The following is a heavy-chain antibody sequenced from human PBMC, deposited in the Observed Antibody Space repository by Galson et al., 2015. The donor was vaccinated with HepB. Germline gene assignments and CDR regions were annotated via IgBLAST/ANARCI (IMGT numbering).Heavy chain of an antibody. CDR2: INAGNGNT. CDR3: ARVGYYYYHMDV. Sequence: SVKVSCKASGYTFTSYAMHWVRQAPGQRLEWMGWINAGNGNTKYSQKFQGRVTITRDTSASTAYMELSSLRSEDTAVYYCARVGYYYYHMDVWGKGTTVTVSS. V-gene: IGHV1-3*01. CDR1: GYTFTSYA. J-gene: IGHJ6*03.